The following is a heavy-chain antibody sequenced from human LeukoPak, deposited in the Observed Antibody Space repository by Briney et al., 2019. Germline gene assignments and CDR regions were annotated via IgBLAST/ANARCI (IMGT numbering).Heavy chain of an antibody. D-gene: IGHD3-10*01. CDR3: ARSGGPGTYHQLRYNWFDP. J-gene: IGHJ5*02. V-gene: IGHV3-21*01. Sequence: GRSLRLSCAASGFTFSSYAMNWVRQAPGKGLEWLSSITTISHYIYYAGAVRGRFTISRDNAKNSLYLQMTSLRGEDTAVYYCARSGGPGTYHQLRYNWFDPWGQGTLVTVSS. CDR2: ITTISHYI. CDR1: GFTFSSYA.